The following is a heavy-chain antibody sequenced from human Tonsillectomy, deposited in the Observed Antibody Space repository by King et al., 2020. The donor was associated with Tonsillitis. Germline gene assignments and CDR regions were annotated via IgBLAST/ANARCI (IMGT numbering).Heavy chain of an antibody. CDR3: AREDGIVGATSHFDY. CDR1: GFTFSTYT. CDR2: INGRSNYI. D-gene: IGHD1-26*01. V-gene: IGHV3-21*01. Sequence: EVQLVESGGDLVKPEGSLRLSCAASGFTFSTYTMNWVRQAPGKGLEWVSSINGRSNYIYYADSVKGRFTISRDNAKNSLFLQMTSLRAEDTAVYYCAREDGIVGATSHFDYWGQGTLVTVSS. J-gene: IGHJ4*02.